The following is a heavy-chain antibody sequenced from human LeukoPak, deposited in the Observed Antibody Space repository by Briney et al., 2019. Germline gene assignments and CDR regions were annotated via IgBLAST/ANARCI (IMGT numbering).Heavy chain of an antibody. CDR2: IYYSRST. Sequence: SSETLSLTCTVSGGSINSYYWSWIRQPPGKGLEWIGYIYYSRSTNYNSSLKGRVTISVDTAKNQFSLKLSSVTAADTAVYYCASHPSMVRGLDYFDYWGQGTLVTVSS. CDR1: GGSINSYY. V-gene: IGHV4-59*01. CDR3: ASHPSMVRGLDYFDY. J-gene: IGHJ4*02. D-gene: IGHD3-10*01.